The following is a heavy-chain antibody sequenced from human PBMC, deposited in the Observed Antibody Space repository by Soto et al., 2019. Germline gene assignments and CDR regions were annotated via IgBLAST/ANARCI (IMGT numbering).Heavy chain of an antibody. CDR1: GFTFSSYA. CDR3: AKDAALTLWSGYYLKRTPRKEAYFDY. J-gene: IGHJ4*02. Sequence: EVQLLESGGGLVQPGGSLRLSCAASGFTFSSYAMSWVRQAPGKGLEWVPAISGSGGSTYYADSVKGRFTISRDNSKNTLYLQMNSLRAEDTAVYYCAKDAALTLWSGYYLKRTPRKEAYFDYWGQGTLVTVSS. V-gene: IGHV3-23*01. D-gene: IGHD3-3*01. CDR2: ISGSGGST.